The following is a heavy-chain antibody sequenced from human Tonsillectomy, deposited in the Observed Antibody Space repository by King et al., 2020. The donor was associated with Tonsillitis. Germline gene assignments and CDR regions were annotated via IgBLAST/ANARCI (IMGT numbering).Heavy chain of an antibody. D-gene: IGHD1-26*01. J-gene: IGHJ4*02. CDR1: GGSISSYY. CDR2: IYYSGST. CDR3: ARGGRDSGSPGRVDY. Sequence: QLQESGPGLVKPSETLSLTCTVSGGSISSYYWNWIRQPPGKELEWIGYIYYSGSTNYNPSLKSRVTISVETSQNQFSLQRTSVTAADTAVYYCARGGRDSGSPGRVDYWGQGTLVTVSS. V-gene: IGHV4-59*01.